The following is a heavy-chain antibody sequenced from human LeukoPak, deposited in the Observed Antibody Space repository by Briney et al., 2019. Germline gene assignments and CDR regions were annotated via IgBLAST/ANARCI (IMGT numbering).Heavy chain of an antibody. J-gene: IGHJ4*02. Sequence: GGSLRLSCAASGFTFSNAWMSWVRQAPGKGREWVGRIKSKTDGGTTDYAAPVKGRFTISRDDSKNTLYLQMNSLKTEDTAVYYCTTDLYYDSSGYYYWGQGTLVTVSS. CDR2: IKSKTDGGTT. V-gene: IGHV3-15*01. D-gene: IGHD3-22*01. CDR3: TTDLYYDSSGYYY. CDR1: GFTFSNAW.